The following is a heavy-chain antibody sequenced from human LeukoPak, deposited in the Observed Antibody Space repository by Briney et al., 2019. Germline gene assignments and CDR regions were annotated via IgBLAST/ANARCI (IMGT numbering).Heavy chain of an antibody. CDR1: GFTVNRDY. CDR2: VYTDGRT. D-gene: IGHD1-1*01. J-gene: IGHJ4*02. V-gene: IGHV3-53*01. Sequence: GESLRLSCAASGFTVNRDYMSWVRQSPGKGLEWVSVVYTDGRTFYADSVKGRFTNSRDDSKNTVFLQMNSLRAEDTAIYFCTRGSPTVSAGYNWGRGTVVTVSS. CDR3: TRGSPTVSAGYN.